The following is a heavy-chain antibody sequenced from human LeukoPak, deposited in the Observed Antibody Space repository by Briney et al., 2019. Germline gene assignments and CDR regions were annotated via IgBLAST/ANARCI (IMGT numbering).Heavy chain of an antibody. CDR1: GGSFSGYY. V-gene: IGHV4-34*01. D-gene: IGHD4-17*01. J-gene: IGHJ4*02. CDR2: INHSGST. CDR3: ARARVTTVTTGSPFDY. Sequence: SETLSLTCAVYGGSFSGYYWSWIRQPPGKGLEWIGEINHSGSTNYNPSLKSRVTISVDTSKNQFSLELSSVTAADTAVYYCARARVTTVTTGSPFDYWGQGTLVTVSS.